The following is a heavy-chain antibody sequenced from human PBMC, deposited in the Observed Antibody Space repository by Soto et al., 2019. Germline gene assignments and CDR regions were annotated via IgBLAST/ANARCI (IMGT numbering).Heavy chain of an antibody. J-gene: IGHJ4*02. Sequence: GGSLRLSCVSSVFPFSSYAMSCVRQAPGKGLEWVSAISGSGGSTYYADPVKGRFTISRDNSKNTLYLQMNSLRAEDTAVHYCARGLGYCSSTRCYIWFDYGGQGTRVTSPQ. CDR2: ISGSGGST. D-gene: IGHD2-2*02. V-gene: IGHV3-23*01. CDR3: ARGLGYCSSTRCYIWFDY. CDR1: VFPFSSYA.